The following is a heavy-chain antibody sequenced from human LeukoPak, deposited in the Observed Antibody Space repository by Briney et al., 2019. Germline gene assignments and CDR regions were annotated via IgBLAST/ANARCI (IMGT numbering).Heavy chain of an antibody. Sequence: GGSLRLSCAASGFTFSTYAMSWVRQAPGKGLEWVSAISGSGGSTYYADSVKGRFTISRDNSKNTLYLQMNSLRAEDTAVYYCAKASVRGVIIIKLDYWGQGTLVTVSS. CDR3: AKASVRGVIIIKLDY. D-gene: IGHD3-10*01. CDR2: ISGSGGST. CDR1: GFTFSTYA. J-gene: IGHJ4*02. V-gene: IGHV3-23*01.